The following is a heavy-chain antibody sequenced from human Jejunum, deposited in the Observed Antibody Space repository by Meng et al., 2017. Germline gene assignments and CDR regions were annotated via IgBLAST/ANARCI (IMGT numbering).Heavy chain of an antibody. J-gene: IGHJ4*02. CDR2: INWNGVST. CDR3: ARGPPPDGSNPSYLDY. V-gene: IGHV3-20*04. D-gene: IGHD5-24*01. Sequence: GGSLRLSCAASGFKFDDYAMTWVRQAPGKGLEWVTDINWNGVSTGYADSVKGRFTISRDNAKNSLYLQMNSLRAEDTAIYYCARGPPPDGSNPSYLDYWGQGTLVTVSS. CDR1: GFKFDDYA.